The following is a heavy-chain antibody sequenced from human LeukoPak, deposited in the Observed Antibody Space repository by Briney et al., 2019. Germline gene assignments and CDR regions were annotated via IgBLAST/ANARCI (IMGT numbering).Heavy chain of an antibody. CDR1: GYTFTGYY. CDR2: INPNSGGT. D-gene: IGHD4-23*01. V-gene: IGHV1-2*02. Sequence: ASVKVSCKASGYTFTGYYMHWVRQAPGQGLEWMGWINPNSGGTNYAQKFQGRVTMTRDTSISTAYMELSRLRSDDTAVYYCTRDIGRTGVTPGYFDYWGQGTLVTVSS. CDR3: TRDIGRTGVTPGYFDY. J-gene: IGHJ4*02.